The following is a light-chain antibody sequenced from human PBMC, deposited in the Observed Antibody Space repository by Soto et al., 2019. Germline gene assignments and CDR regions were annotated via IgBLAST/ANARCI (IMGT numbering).Light chain of an antibody. V-gene: IGLV2-14*01. CDR1: SGDVGGYNY. CDR3: SSYTTSSTYV. CDR2: DVS. Sequence: QLVLTQPASVSGSPGQSITISCTGTSGDVGGYNYVSWYQQHPGKAPKLMIYDVSNRPSEVSNRFSGSKSGNTASLTISGLQAEDEADYYCSSYTTSSTYVFGTGTKLTVL. J-gene: IGLJ1*01.